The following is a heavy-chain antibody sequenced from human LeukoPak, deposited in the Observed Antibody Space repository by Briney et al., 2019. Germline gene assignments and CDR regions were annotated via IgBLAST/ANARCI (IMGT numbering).Heavy chain of an antibody. CDR3: VKGMRSGRYSRAHFDC. V-gene: IGHV3-23*01. J-gene: IGHJ4*02. CDR2: ISGSGEST. Sequence: QPGGSLRLSCTASEFTFSSYAMIWVRQAPGKGLVWVSDISGSGESTYYADSVKGRFTIYRDNSKNTLYLQMNSLRAEDTAIYYCVKGMRSGRYSRAHFDCWGQGILVTVSS. D-gene: IGHD1-26*01. CDR1: EFTFSSYA.